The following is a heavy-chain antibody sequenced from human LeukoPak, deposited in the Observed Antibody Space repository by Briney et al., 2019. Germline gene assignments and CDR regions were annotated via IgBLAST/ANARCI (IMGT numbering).Heavy chain of an antibody. J-gene: IGHJ4*02. CDR2: ISSSSSYI. D-gene: IGHD5-18*01. CDR3: AREPLTGQLGFRRVHYFDY. CDR1: GFTFSSYS. Sequence: GGSLRLSCAASGFTFSSYSMNWVRQAPGKGLDWVSSISSSSSYIYYADSVKGRFTISRDNAKSSLYLQMNSLRAEDTAVYYCAREPLTGQLGFRRVHYFDYWGQGTLVTVSS. V-gene: IGHV3-21*01.